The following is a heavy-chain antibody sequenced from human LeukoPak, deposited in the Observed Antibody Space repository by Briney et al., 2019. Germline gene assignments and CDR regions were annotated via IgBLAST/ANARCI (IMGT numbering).Heavy chain of an antibody. CDR3: ARYQGYCSSTSCYYYYGMDV. V-gene: IGHV1-2*02. CDR1: GYTFTGYY. D-gene: IGHD2-2*01. J-gene: IGHJ6*02. Sequence: ASVKVSCKASGYTFTGYYMHWVRQAPGQGLEWIGWINPNSGGTNYAQKFQGRVTMTRDTSISTAYMELSRLRSDDTAVYCCARYQGYCSSTSCYYYYGMDVWGQGTTVTVSS. CDR2: INPNSGGT.